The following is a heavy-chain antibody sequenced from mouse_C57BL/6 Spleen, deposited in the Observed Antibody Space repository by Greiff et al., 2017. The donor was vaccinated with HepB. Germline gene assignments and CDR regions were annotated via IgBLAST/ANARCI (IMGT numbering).Heavy chain of an antibody. CDR1: GCAFSSYW. V-gene: IGHV1-80*01. J-gene: IGHJ4*01. CDR2: IYPGDGDT. CDR3: ARKTFGDYAMDY. Sequence: VKLQESGAELVKPGASVKISCKASGCAFSSYWMNWVKQRPGKGLEWIGQIYPGDGDTNYNGKFKGKATLTADKSSSTAYMQLSSLTSEDSAVYFCARKTFGDYAMDYWGQGTSVTVSS.